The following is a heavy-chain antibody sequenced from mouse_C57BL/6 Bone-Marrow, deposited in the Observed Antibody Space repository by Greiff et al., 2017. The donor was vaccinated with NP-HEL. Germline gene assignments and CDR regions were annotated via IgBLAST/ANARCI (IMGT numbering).Heavy chain of an antibody. CDR3: TTWWLLPAWFAY. V-gene: IGHV14-4*01. CDR2: IDPENGDT. Sequence: VQLQQSGAELVRPGASVKLSCTASGFNIKDDYMHWVKQRPEQGLEWIGWIDPENGDTEYASKFQGKATITADTSSNTAYLQLSSLTSEDTAVYSCTTWWLLPAWFAYWGQGTLVTVSA. CDR1: GFNIKDDY. J-gene: IGHJ3*01. D-gene: IGHD2-3*01.